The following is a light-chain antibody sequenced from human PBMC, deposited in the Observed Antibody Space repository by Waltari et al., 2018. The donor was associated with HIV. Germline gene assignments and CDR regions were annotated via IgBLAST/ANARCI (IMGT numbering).Light chain of an antibody. J-gene: IGLJ2*01. V-gene: IGLV1-47*01. CDR2: KNN. CDR3: AAWDDRLNLV. Sequence: QSVLPQPPSASGTPGQRATISCFGSNPNNGQNSVYWYQQHPGMAPNLLIYKNNQRPSGVPDRFSGSKSGTSASLAISGLRSEDEADYYCAAWDDRLNLVFGGGTKLTVL. CDR1: NPNNGQNS.